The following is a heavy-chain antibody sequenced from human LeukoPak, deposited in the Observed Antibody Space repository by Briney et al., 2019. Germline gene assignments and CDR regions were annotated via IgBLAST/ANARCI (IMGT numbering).Heavy chain of an antibody. V-gene: IGHV3-7*05. D-gene: IGHD6-19*01. J-gene: IGHJ4*02. Sequence: GGSLRLSCAASGFTFSSYWMSWVRQAPGKGLEWVANIKQDGSEKNYVDSVKGRFTISRDNAKNSLYVQMNSLRAEGTAVYYCASHNSGYFNYWGQGTLVTVSS. CDR3: ASHNSGYFNY. CDR1: GFTFSSYW. CDR2: IKQDGSEK.